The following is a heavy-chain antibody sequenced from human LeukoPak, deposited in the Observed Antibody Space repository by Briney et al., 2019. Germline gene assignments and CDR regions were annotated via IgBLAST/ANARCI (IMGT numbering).Heavy chain of an antibody. CDR3: ARSRGYSYGPFDY. J-gene: IGHJ4*02. Sequence: PSETLSLTCAVYGGSFSGYYWSWIRQPPGKGLEWIGEINHSGSTYYNPSLKSRVTISVDTSKNQFSLKLSSVTAADTAVYYCARSRGYSYGPFDYWDQGTLVTVSS. CDR1: GGSFSGYY. V-gene: IGHV4-34*01. D-gene: IGHD5-18*01. CDR2: INHSGST.